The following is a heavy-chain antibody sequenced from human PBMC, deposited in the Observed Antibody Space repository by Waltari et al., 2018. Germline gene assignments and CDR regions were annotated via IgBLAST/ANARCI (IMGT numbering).Heavy chain of an antibody. CDR1: GFTFSSYG. Sequence: QVQLVESGGGVVQPGRSLRLSCAASGFTFSSYGMHWVRQAPGKGREWVAVIWYDGSNKYYADSVKGRFTISRDNSKNTLYLQMNSLRAEDTAVYYCARDTTYFFDYWGQGTLVTVSS. CDR2: IWYDGSNK. J-gene: IGHJ4*02. V-gene: IGHV3-33*01. D-gene: IGHD1-26*01. CDR3: ARDTTYFFDY.